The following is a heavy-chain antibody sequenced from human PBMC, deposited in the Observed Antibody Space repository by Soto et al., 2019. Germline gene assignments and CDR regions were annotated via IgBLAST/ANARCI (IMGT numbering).Heavy chain of an antibody. CDR1: GFTFSSYA. J-gene: IGHJ4*02. CDR3: ARDYSSYGPFDY. Sequence: GGSLRLSCAASGFTFSSYAMSWVRQAPGKGLEWVSAISGSGGSTYYADSVKGRFTISRDNSKNSLYLQMNSLRAEDTAVYYCARDYSSYGPFDYWGQGTLVTVSS. V-gene: IGHV3-23*01. CDR2: ISGSGGST. D-gene: IGHD5-18*01.